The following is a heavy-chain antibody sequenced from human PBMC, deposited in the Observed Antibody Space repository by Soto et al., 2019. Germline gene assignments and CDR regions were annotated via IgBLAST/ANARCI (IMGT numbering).Heavy chain of an antibody. CDR2: FDPEDGET. CDR3: ATVGFVAAAIAEYFQH. D-gene: IGHD6-13*01. CDR1: GYTLTELS. Sequence: GASVKVSCKVSGYTLTELSMHWVRQAPGKGLEWMGGFDPEDGETIYAQKFQGRVTMTEDTSTDTAYMELSSLRSEDTALYYCATVGFVAAAIAEYFQHWGQGTLVTVSS. J-gene: IGHJ1*01. V-gene: IGHV1-24*01.